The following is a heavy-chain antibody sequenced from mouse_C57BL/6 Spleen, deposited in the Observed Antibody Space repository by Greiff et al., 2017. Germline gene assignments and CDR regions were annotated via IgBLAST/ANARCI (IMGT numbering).Heavy chain of an antibody. Sequence: QVQLQQPGAELVRPGSSVKLSCKASGYTFTSYWMHWVKQRPIQGLEWIGNIDPSDSETHYNQKFKDKATLTVDKSSSTAYMQLSSLTSEDSAVYYCARSVYDYDDYAMDYWGQGTSVTVPS. V-gene: IGHV1-52*01. CDR2: IDPSDSET. CDR3: ARSVYDYDDYAMDY. D-gene: IGHD2-4*01. CDR1: GYTFTSYW. J-gene: IGHJ4*01.